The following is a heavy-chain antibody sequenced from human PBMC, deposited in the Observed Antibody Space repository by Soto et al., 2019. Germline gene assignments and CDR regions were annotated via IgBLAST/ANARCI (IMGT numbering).Heavy chain of an antibody. V-gene: IGHV1-69*13. J-gene: IGHJ4*02. CDR2: IIPMFGTP. CDR1: GVTFNRQD. D-gene: IGHD2-21*01. Sequence: PGPQVKVSCKASGVTFNRQDMRWVRQAPGQGLEWMGGIIPMFGTPHYAEKFQDRVTITADESTGTAYLELSSLTSEDTAVYYCARREGRDGYSCNYWGTGTLVTVAS. CDR3: ARREGRDGYSCNY.